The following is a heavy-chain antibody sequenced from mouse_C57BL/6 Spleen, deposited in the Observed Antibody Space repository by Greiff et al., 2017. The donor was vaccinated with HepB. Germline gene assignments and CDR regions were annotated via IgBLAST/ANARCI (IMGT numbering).Heavy chain of an antibody. CDR2: ISYDGSN. CDR1: GYSITSGYY. V-gene: IGHV3-6*01. J-gene: IGHJ2*01. D-gene: IGHD2-3*01. CDR3: ARESHDGSDY. Sequence: EVKLQESGPGLVKPSQSLSLTCSVTGYSITSGYYWNWIRQFPGNKLEWMGYISYDGSNNYNPSLKNRISITRDTSKNQFFLKLNSVTTEDTATYYCARESHDGSDYWGQGTTLTVSS.